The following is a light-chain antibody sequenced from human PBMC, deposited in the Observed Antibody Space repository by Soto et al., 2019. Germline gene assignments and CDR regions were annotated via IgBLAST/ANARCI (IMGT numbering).Light chain of an antibody. Sequence: DIEMTQSPSSVSASEGDRVTITCRASQGITNYLAWYQQKPGTPPKLLIYDASTLQSGVPSRFSGSGSGTDFTLTISSLQPEDVATYDCQKYNKAPRTFGQRTKVDI. CDR2: DAS. V-gene: IGKV1-27*01. CDR1: QGITNY. J-gene: IGKJ1*01. CDR3: QKYNKAPRT.